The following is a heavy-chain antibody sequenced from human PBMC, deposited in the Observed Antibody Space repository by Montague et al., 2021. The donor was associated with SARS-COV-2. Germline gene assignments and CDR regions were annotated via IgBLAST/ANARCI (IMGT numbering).Heavy chain of an antibody. V-gene: IGHV3-23*01. CDR2: MSGAGGST. J-gene: IGHJ4*02. CDR3: ARAPPHDWNDLRSLDY. CDR1: GFSFRSYA. Sequence: SLRLSCAASGFSFRSYAMHWVRQAPGKGLAWVSGMSGAGGSTYYADSVKGRFTIPRDNSKNTLYLQMSSLRAEDTAIYYCARAPPHDWNDLRSLDYWGQGTLVTVSS. D-gene: IGHD1-1*01.